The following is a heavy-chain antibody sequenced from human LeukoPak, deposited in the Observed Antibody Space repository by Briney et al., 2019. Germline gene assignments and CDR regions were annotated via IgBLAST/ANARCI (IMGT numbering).Heavy chain of an antibody. CDR3: ASNVRAVADGFDP. CDR2: INHSGST. D-gene: IGHD6-19*01. V-gene: IGHV4-34*01. J-gene: IGHJ5*02. Sequence: SETLSLTCAVYGGSFSGYYWSWFRQPPGKGLEWIGEINHSGSTNYNPSLKSRVTISVDTSKNQFSLKLSSVTAADTAVYYCASNVRAVADGFDPWGQGTLVTVSS. CDR1: GGSFSGYY.